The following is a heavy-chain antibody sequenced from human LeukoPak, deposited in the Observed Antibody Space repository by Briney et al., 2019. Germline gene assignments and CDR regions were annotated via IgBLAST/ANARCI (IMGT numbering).Heavy chain of an antibody. D-gene: IGHD3-22*01. V-gene: IGHV3-23*01. J-gene: IGHJ6*02. CDR1: GFTFSSYA. Sequence: GGSLRLSCAASGFTFSSYAMSWVRQAPGRGLECVSAISGSGGSTYYADSVKGRFTISRDNSKNTLYLQMNSLRAEDTAVYYCAKAKFDSSGYYDYYGMDVWGQGTTVTVSS. CDR3: AKAKFDSSGYYDYYGMDV. CDR2: ISGSGGST.